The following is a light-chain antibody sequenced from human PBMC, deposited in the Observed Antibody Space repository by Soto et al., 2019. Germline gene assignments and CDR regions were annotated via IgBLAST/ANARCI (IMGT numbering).Light chain of an antibody. CDR1: QSLRSNF. Sequence: EIVLTQSPGPLSVSPGERATLSCTASQSLRSNFLAWYQQKPGQAPRLLIYDASSRAVGIPDRFSGSGSGTDFTLTISRLEPEDVAVYYCQQYRSSPLTLGGGTKVDIK. V-gene: IGKV3-20*01. CDR3: QQYRSSPLT. J-gene: IGKJ4*01. CDR2: DAS.